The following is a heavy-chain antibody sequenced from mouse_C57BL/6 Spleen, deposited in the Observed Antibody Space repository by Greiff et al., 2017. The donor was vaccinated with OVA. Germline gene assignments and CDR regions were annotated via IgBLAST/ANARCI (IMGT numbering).Heavy chain of an antibody. CDR2: IDPNSGGT. D-gene: IGHD1-1*01. CDR1: GYTFTSYW. V-gene: IGHV1-72*01. Sequence: VQLHQSGAELVKPGASVKLSCKASGYTFTSYWMHWVKQRPGRGLEWIGRIDPNSGGTKYNEKFKSKATLTVDKPSSTAYMQLSSLTSEDSAVYYCARGGITTVVPADYWGQGTTLTVSS. J-gene: IGHJ2*01. CDR3: ARGGITTVVPADY.